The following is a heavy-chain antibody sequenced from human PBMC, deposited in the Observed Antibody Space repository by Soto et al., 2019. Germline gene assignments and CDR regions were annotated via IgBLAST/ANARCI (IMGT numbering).Heavy chain of an antibody. D-gene: IGHD2-15*01. V-gene: IGHV2-5*02. J-gene: IGHJ6*02. CDR1: GFSLSTSGVG. CDR3: AHSCSGGSCYPNYYYGMDV. CDR2: IYWDDDK. Sequence: QITLKESGPTLVKPTQTRTLTCTFSGFSLSTSGVGVGWIRQPPGKALEWLALIYWDDDKRYSPSLKSRLTITKDTSKTQVVLTMTNMDPVDTATYYCAHSCSGGSCYPNYYYGMDVWGQGTTVTVSS.